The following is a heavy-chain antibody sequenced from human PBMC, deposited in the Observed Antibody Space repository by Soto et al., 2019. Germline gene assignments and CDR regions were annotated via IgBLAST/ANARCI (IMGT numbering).Heavy chain of an antibody. CDR2: ISYDGSNK. Sequence: LRLSCAASGFTFSSYAMHWVRQAPGKGLEWVAVISYDGSNKYYADSVKGRFTISRDNSKNTLYLQMNSLRAEDTAVYYCARATGAYWGQGTLVTVSS. D-gene: IGHD3-10*01. V-gene: IGHV3-30-3*01. CDR1: GFTFSSYA. J-gene: IGHJ4*02. CDR3: ARATGAY.